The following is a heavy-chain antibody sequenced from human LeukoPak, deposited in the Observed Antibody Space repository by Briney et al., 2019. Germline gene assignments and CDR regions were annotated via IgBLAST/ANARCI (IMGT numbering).Heavy chain of an antibody. CDR2: INHSGST. Sequence: SETLSLTCTVSGYSISSGYYWGWIRQPPGKGLEWIGEINHSGSTNYNPSLKSRVTISVDTSKNQFSLKLSSVTAADTAVYCCARLRGVVVPAAIRRWFDPWGQGTLVTVSS. D-gene: IGHD2-2*02. CDR1: GYSISSGYY. CDR3: ARLRGVVVPAAIRRWFDP. V-gene: IGHV4-38-2*02. J-gene: IGHJ5*02.